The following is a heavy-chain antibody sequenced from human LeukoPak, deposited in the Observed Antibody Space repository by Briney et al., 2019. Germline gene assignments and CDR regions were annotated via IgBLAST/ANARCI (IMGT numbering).Heavy chain of an antibody. Sequence: RPSETLSLTCAVYGGSFSGYYWSWIRQPPGKGLEWIGEINHSGSTNHNPSLKSRVTISVDTSKNQFSLKLSSVTAADTAVYYCARGKGYSYGYYFDYWGQGTLVTVSS. V-gene: IGHV4-34*01. D-gene: IGHD5-18*01. CDR3: ARGKGYSYGYYFDY. CDR2: INHSGST. CDR1: GGSFSGYY. J-gene: IGHJ4*02.